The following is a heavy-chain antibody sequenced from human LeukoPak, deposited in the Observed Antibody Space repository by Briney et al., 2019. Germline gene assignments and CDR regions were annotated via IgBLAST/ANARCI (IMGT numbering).Heavy chain of an antibody. J-gene: IGHJ4*02. CDR2: VYHGGST. V-gene: IGHV4-4*02. Sequence: PSETLSLTCAVSGASISSSARWSGVRQFPGKGLEWIGEVYHGGSTNYNPSLKSRVTISLDNSNNHFSLRLSSVTAADTARYYCARRGYSGYEAYFDYWGQGTLVTVSS. CDR1: GASISSSAR. D-gene: IGHD5-12*01. CDR3: ARRGYSGYEAYFDY.